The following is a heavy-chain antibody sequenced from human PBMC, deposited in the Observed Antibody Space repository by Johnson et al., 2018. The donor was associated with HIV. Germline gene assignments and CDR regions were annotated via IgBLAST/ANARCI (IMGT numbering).Heavy chain of an antibody. CDR2: IKQDGSEK. Sequence: VQLVESGGGLVQPGGSLRLSCAASGFTFSRYWMSWVRQAPGKGLEWVANIKQDGSEKYYVDSVKGRFTISRDNAKNSVYLQMNSLRAEDTAVYYCERGTLAAFDIWGQGTMVTVSS. V-gene: IGHV3-7*05. CDR1: GFTFSRYW. J-gene: IGHJ3*02. D-gene: IGHD2-2*01. CDR3: ERGTLAAFDI.